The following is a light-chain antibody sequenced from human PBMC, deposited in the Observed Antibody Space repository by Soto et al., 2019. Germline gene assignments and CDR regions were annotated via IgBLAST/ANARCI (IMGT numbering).Light chain of an antibody. CDR1: QSISSW. CDR3: QHYHGYPYT. Sequence: DIQMTQSPSTLSASVGDSVTITCRASQSISSWLAWYQQKPGKAPNLLIYKASNLESGVPSRFSGSGSGTDFALTISSLQPDDVATYYCQHYHGYPYTFGQGTKLEIK. CDR2: KAS. J-gene: IGKJ2*01. V-gene: IGKV1-5*03.